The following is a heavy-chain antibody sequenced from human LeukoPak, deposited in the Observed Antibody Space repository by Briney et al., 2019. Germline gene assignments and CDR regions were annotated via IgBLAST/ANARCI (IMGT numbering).Heavy chain of an antibody. CDR3: ARERAAKTRFDY. CDR1: GGSISSSNW. D-gene: IGHD1-1*01. CDR2: IYYSGST. Sequence: SETLSLTCAVSGGSISSSNWRSWIRQPPGKGLESIGFIYYSGSTYYNPSLKSRVTISVDTSKNQFSLRLSSVTAADTAVYYCARERAAKTRFDYWGQGTLVAVSS. V-gene: IGHV4-30-4*01. J-gene: IGHJ4*02.